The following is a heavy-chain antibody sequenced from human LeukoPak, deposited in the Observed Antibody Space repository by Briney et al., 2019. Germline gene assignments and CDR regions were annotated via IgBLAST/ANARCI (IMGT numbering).Heavy chain of an antibody. CDR1: VFTFSIYS. D-gene: IGHD3-10*01. Sequence: GGSLRLSCAASVFTFSIYSMHWVRQAPGRGREWVAGISYDGSKKYYAEYVKGRFTISRDTAKHSLYMPMNSLRAEDTAVYYCARDSGDSGYNSTMVRGSYGMDVWGKGTTVTVSS. V-gene: IGHV3-30-3*01. CDR3: ARDSGDSGYNSTMVRGSYGMDV. J-gene: IGHJ6*04. CDR2: ISYDGSKK.